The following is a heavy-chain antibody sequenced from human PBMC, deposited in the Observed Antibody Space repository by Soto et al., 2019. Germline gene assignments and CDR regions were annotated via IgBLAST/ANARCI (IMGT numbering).Heavy chain of an antibody. J-gene: IGHJ4*02. CDR2: VIPIFSIV. Sequence: QVQLVQSGAEVKRPGSSVKVSCKASGGTFSNSPIAWVRLAPGQGLEWMGGVIPIFSIVKYAQKFQGRVTFSADDSTSTAYMELSSLTSEDTAVYYCARGRTIFGVVNFDYLGQGTLVTVSS. CDR1: GGTFSNSP. CDR3: ARGRTIFGVVNFDY. V-gene: IGHV1-69*01. D-gene: IGHD3-3*01.